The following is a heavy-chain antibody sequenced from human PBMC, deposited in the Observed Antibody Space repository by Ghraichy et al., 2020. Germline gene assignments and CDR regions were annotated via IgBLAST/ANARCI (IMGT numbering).Heavy chain of an antibody. J-gene: IGHJ4*02. D-gene: IGHD3-10*01. CDR1: GFTFSGYW. Sequence: GGSLRLSCAVSGFTFSGYWMHWVRQVPGEGLVWVSSIKNDGTVTSYAESMKGRFTISRDNAKNMVYLQMNSLRADDTAVYYCARDALGGTSDYWGQGTLVTVSS. V-gene: IGHV3-74*01. CDR2: IKNDGTVT. CDR3: ARDALGGTSDY.